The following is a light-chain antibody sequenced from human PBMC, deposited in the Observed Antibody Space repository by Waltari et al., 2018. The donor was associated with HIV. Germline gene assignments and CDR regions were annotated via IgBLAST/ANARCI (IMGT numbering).Light chain of an antibody. CDR2: AVN. J-gene: IGLJ3*02. CDR3: SSYADTNNVL. Sequence: QSALTQPPSASGSPGQSVCLACTGTSSDVGAVDYLSWYQQHPAKAPKLLIYAVNRRPSGVPDRFSGSKSGNTAALTVSGLQTEDEADYYCSSYADTNNVLFGGGTKLTVL. CDR1: SSDVGAVDY. V-gene: IGLV2-8*01.